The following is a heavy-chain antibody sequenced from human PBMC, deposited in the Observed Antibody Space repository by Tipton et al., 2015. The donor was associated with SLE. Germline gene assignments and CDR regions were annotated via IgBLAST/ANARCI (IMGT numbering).Heavy chain of an antibody. CDR3: TRDPYHVDTAMGDAFDN. Sequence: SLRLSCTAAGFTFGDFAMSWVRQAPGKGLEWVGFIRSKVHGETTDYAASVKGRFTVSRDDSRSIAYLQMNSLKTEDTAVYYCTRDPYHVDTAMGDAFDNWGQGTMVTVSS. CDR2: IRSKVHGETT. V-gene: IGHV3-49*04. J-gene: IGHJ3*02. CDR1: GFTFGDFA. D-gene: IGHD5-18*01.